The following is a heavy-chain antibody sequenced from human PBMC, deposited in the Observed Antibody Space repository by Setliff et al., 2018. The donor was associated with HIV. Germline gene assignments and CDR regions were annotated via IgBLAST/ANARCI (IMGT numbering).Heavy chain of an antibody. V-gene: IGHV4-34*01. Sequence: SETLSLTCAVYGRSLSIYFWTWIRQSQGKGLEWIGEIDHGGSPTYNPSFKSRVSISLDTANKQFSLTLNSLTAADSALYFCAGGFPKYNFRLFDSWGQGTLVTVSS. D-gene: IGHD1-1*01. CDR1: GRSLSIYF. J-gene: IGHJ5*01. CDR2: IDHGGSP. CDR3: AGGFPKYNFRLFDS.